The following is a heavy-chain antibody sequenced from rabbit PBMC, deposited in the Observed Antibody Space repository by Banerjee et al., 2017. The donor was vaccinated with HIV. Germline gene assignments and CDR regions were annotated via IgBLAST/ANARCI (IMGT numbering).Heavy chain of an antibody. V-gene: IGHV1S40*01. CDR3: ARDLAGVIGWNFNL. CDR2: IYAGSSGST. CDR1: GFSFSSSYY. J-gene: IGHJ4*01. D-gene: IGHD4-1*01. Sequence: QSLEESGGDLVKPGASLTLTCTASGFSFSSSYYMCWVRQAPGKGLEWIACIYAGSSGSTYYANWAKGRFTISKTSSTTVTLQMTSLTAADTATYFCARDLAGVIGWNFNLWGPGTLVTVS.